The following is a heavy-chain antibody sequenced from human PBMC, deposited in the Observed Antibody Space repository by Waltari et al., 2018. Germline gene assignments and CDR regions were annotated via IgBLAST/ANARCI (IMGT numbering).Heavy chain of an antibody. D-gene: IGHD4-4*01. V-gene: IGHV1-2*06. Sequence: QVQLVQSGAEVKKPGSSVKVSCKASGGTFSSYAIRWVRQAPGLGLEWMGRINPNSGGTNYAQKFQGRVTMTRDTSISTAYMELSRLRSDDTAVYYCARDRGTTRYAFDIWGQGTMVTVSS. CDR2: INPNSGGT. CDR1: GGTFSSYA. CDR3: ARDRGTTRYAFDI. J-gene: IGHJ3*02.